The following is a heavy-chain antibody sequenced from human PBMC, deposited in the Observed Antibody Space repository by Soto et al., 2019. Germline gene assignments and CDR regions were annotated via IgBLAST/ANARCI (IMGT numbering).Heavy chain of an antibody. Sequence: QGTLKESGPTLVKPTQTLTLTCSFSGFSLSTSGVGVGWIRQSPGKALEWLALIYWSGDEHYRPSLKSRLSITEDSSKNHVVLIMTDMDPVETATYSSARGIATRPVFAFDIWGKGTMVTVSS. CDR3: ARGIATRPVFAFDI. CDR2: IYWSGDE. V-gene: IGHV2-5*01. CDR1: GFSLSTSGVG. J-gene: IGHJ3*02. D-gene: IGHD6-6*01.